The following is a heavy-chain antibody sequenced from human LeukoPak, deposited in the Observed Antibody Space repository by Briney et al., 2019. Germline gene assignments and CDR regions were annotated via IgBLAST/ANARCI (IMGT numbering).Heavy chain of an antibody. CDR2: ISGSGGST. CDR3: AKCDYDSSGYYYVSGWFDP. V-gene: IGHV3-23*01. Sequence: GGSLRLSCAASGFTFSSYAMSWVRQAPGKGLEWVSAISGSGGSTYYADSVKGRFTISRDNSKNTLYLQMNSLRAEDTAVYYCAKCDYDSSGYYYVSGWFDPWGQGTLVTVSS. J-gene: IGHJ5*02. D-gene: IGHD3-22*01. CDR1: GFTFSSYA.